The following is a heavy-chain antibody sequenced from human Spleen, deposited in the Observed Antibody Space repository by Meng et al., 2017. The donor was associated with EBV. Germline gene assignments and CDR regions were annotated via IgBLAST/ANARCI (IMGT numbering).Heavy chain of an antibody. CDR3: ARPFPSWQSPRLDPFGA. D-gene: IGHD6-19*01. J-gene: IGHJ5*02. V-gene: IGHV4-39*01. CDR1: GDSIGIFYY. Sequence: EPSPVLVQPSETLSLTCTVSGDSIGIFYYWGWIRQPRGRGLEWIGSVHYTGSTYYSPSLKSRVTVSVDTSKNQFSLRLTSVTAADTAVYYCARPFPSWQSPRLDPFGAWGQGTLVTVSS. CDR2: VHYTGST.